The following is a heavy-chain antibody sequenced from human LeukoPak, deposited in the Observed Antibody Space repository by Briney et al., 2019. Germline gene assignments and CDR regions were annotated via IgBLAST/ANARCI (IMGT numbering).Heavy chain of an antibody. CDR1: GGTFSSYA. V-gene: IGHV1-69*13. CDR3: ARAGYCSSTSCYYYYYYMDV. D-gene: IGHD2-2*01. J-gene: IGHJ6*03. CDR2: IIPILGTA. Sequence: SVKVSCKASGGTFSSYAISWVRQAPGQGLEWMGGIIPILGTANYAQKFQGRVTITADESTSTAYMELSSLRSEDTAVYYCARAGYCSSTSCYYYYYYMDVWGKGTTVTVSS.